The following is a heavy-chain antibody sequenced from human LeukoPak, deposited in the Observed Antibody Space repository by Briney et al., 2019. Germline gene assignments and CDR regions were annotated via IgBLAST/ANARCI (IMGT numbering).Heavy chain of an antibody. V-gene: IGHV3-66*01. CDR3: ARDSGFGEFNDC. CDR1: GFTFNSYA. Sequence: GGSLRLSCAASGFTFNSYAMSWVRQAPGKGLEWVSGIYTGGSTYYADSVKGRFTISRDNSKNTLYLQMNSLRAEDTAVYYCARDSGFGEFNDCWGQGTLVTVSS. D-gene: IGHD3-10*01. CDR2: IYTGGST. J-gene: IGHJ4*02.